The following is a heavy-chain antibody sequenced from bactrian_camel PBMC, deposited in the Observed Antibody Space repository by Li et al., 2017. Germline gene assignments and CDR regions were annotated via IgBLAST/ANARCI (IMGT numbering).Heavy chain of an antibody. D-gene: IGHD3*01. J-gene: IGHJ4*01. Sequence: VQLVESGGGSVQAGESLTLSCTVPPYTLDNSDVGWFHQAPGKEREGVAVVVSRGATFYDDSVKGRFTISQDNAKRTVTLQMNNLKPEDTAMYYCAAEYALDCNSGRWTRQIDFHYWGQGTQVTVS. CDR3: AAEYALDCNSGRWTRQIDFHY. V-gene: IGHV3S63*01. CDR2: VVSRGAT. CDR1: PYTLDNSD.